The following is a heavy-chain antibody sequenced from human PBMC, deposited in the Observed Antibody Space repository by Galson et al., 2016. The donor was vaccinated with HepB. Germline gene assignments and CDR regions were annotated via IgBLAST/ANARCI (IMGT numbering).Heavy chain of an antibody. V-gene: IGHV4-61*01. CDR1: GGSVSSGSYY. D-gene: IGHD3-10*01. CDR2: IYYSGST. CDR3: ARYMGHGGDYYYYGMDV. Sequence: SETLSLTCTVSGGSVSSGSYYWNWIRQPPGKGLEWIGYIYYSGSTNYNTSLKGRDTISVDTSKDQFSLKLSSVTAADTAVYNCARYMGHGGDYYYYGMDVWGQGTTVTVSS. J-gene: IGHJ6*02.